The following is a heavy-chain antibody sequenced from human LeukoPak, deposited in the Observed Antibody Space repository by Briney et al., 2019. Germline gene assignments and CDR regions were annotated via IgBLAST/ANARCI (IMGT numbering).Heavy chain of an antibody. CDR3: AKSLPSAVYCSGDCPYYFEY. CDR2: IRGQAAHP. Sequence: GGSLRLACAASGFTLGHYGMAWARQAPGEGLGWGSAIRGQAAHPSYAASEKGRLTISRDTSKNALSLEMNSLRAEDSAVYYCAKSLPSAVYCSGDCPYYFEYWGQGAQVTVSS. D-gene: IGHD2-21*02. V-gene: IGHV3-23*01. CDR1: GFTLGHYG. J-gene: IGHJ4*02.